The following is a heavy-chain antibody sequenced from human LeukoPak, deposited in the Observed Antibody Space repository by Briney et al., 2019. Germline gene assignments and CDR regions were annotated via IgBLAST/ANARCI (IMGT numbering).Heavy chain of an antibody. J-gene: IGHJ4*01. CDR2: ISYDGSSK. Sequence: QPGRSLRLSCAASGFTYSSYGMHWVRQAPGKGLEWVAVISYDGSSKYYADSVMGRFSISRDNSKNTLYLQMSSLRAEDTAVYYCAKSDASNWYGVDYWGQGTLVTVSS. CDR3: AKSDASNWYGVDY. D-gene: IGHD6-13*01. V-gene: IGHV3-30*18. CDR1: GFTYSSYG.